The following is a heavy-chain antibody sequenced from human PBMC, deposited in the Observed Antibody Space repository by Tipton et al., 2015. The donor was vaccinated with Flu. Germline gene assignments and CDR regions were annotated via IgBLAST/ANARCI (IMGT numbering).Heavy chain of an antibody. CDR1: GFTFNDCY. V-gene: IGHV3-11*01. J-gene: IGHJ5*02. CDR3: ARYYLVVVPAPGPEGWFDP. Sequence: QVQLVQSGGGLVKPGGSLRLTCAASGFTFNDCYISWIRQAPGKGLEWVSYISGSGSTIYYADSVRGRFTISRDNGKNSVFLQMNSLRAEDTAVYYCARYYLVVVPAPGPEGWFDPWGQGTLVTVSS. CDR2: ISGSGSTI. D-gene: IGHD2-15*01.